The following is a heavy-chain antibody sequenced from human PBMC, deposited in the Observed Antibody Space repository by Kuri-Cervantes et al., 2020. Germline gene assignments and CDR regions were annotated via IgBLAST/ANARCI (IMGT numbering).Heavy chain of an antibody. D-gene: IGHD6-13*01. Sequence: GGSLRLSCAASGFTVSSNYMSWVRQAPGKGLEWVSAISGSGGSTYYADSVKGRFTISRDNSKNTLYLQMNSLRAEDTAVYYCAKDSLPRIAAAGTDGMDVWGQGTTVTVSS. J-gene: IGHJ6*02. CDR1: GFTVSSNY. CDR3: AKDSLPRIAAAGTDGMDV. V-gene: IGHV3-23*01. CDR2: ISGSGGST.